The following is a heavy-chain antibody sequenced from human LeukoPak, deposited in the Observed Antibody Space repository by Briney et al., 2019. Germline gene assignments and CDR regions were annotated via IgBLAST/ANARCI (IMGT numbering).Heavy chain of an antibody. CDR3: ARDLADYSDY. J-gene: IGHJ4*02. CDR1: GFTFDDYD. V-gene: IGHV3-20*04. Sequence: GGSLRLCCAASGFTFDDYDMSWVRQAPGKGLEWVSGINWNGGSTGYADSVKGRFTISRDNARNSLYLQMHSLRAEDTAVYYCARDLADYSDYWGQGTLVTVSS. D-gene: IGHD2-21*01. CDR2: INWNGGST.